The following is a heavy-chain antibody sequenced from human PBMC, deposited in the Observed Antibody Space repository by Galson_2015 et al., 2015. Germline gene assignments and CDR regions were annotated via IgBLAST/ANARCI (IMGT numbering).Heavy chain of an antibody. CDR3: ARVEDRYCSSTSCYAPYYYYYGMDV. V-gene: IGHV3-33*01. D-gene: IGHD2-2*01. CDR1: GFTFSSYG. J-gene: IGHJ6*02. Sequence: SLRLSCAASGFTFSSYGMHWVRQAPGKGLEWVAVIWYDGSNKYYADSVKGRFTISRDNSKNTLYLQMNSLRAEDTAVYYCARVEDRYCSSTSCYAPYYYYYGMDVWGQGTTVTVSS. CDR2: IWYDGSNK.